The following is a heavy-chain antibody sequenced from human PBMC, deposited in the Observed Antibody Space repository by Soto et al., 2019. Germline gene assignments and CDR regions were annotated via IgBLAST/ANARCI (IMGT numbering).Heavy chain of an antibody. V-gene: IGHV4-30-4*01. J-gene: IGHJ4*02. CDR3: ATMGTPATGLYFFDY. CDR1: GVSISSGNYY. D-gene: IGHD2-15*01. CDR2: ISYSGST. Sequence: SETLSLTCTVSGVSISSGNYYWSWIRQPPGKGLEWIGFISYSGSTYYSTSLKSRVTISVDTSKSQFSLNLSFVTAADTAVYYCATMGTPATGLYFFDYWGQGSLVTVS.